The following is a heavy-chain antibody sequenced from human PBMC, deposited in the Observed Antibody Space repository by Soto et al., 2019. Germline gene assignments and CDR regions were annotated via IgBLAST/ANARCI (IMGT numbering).Heavy chain of an antibody. CDR1: VFNFENYA. V-gene: IGHV3-49*04. CDR2: IRNQTYGGTP. D-gene: IGHD3-3*01. Sequence: SLRLCCTTSVFNFENYAINWVGQAPGKGLEWVGLIRNQTYGGTPEYAASIKGRFTISRDDSNDTASLQMNRLYTEDSAVYYCTRAESPDTAYFSDYWGQGTLVTVSS. J-gene: IGHJ4*02. CDR3: TRAESPDTAYFSDY.